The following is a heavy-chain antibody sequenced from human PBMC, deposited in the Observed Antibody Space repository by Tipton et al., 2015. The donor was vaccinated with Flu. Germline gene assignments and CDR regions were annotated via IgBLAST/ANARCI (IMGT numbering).Heavy chain of an antibody. D-gene: IGHD2-2*01. CDR1: GFTFRDAW. CDR2: IKTKADGATT. Sequence: QLVQSGGGLEKPGGSLRLFCAASGFTFRDAWLSWVRQAPGKGLEWVGRIKTKADGATTYYADSVMGRFTISRDNSKNTLYLQMNSLRADDTAVYYCAKDVVVPHGRGFDYWGQGTLVTVSS. CDR3: AKDVVVPHGRGFDY. J-gene: IGHJ4*02. V-gene: IGHV3-15*05.